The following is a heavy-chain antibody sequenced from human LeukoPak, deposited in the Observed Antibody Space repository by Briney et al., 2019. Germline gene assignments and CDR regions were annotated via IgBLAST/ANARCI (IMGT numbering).Heavy chain of an antibody. CDR1: GFTFSSYS. Sequence: PGGSLRLSCAASGFTFSSYSMSWVRQALGKGLEWVSYISRSSSTIYYADSVKGRFTISRDNAKNSLYLQMNSLRDEDTAVYYCARDGDGGLGSDYWGQGTLVTV. J-gene: IGHJ4*02. CDR3: ARDGDGGLGSDY. D-gene: IGHD4-23*01. CDR2: ISRSSSTI. V-gene: IGHV3-48*02.